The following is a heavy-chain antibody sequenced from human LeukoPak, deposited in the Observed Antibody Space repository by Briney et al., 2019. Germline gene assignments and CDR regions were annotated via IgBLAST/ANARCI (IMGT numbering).Heavy chain of an antibody. CDR1: GFTFSSYE. CDR3: SRGEGLRYFDWLPRSYYFDY. V-gene: IGHV3-48*03. Sequence: GGSLRLSCAASGFTFSSYEMNWVRQAPGKGLEWVSYISSSGSTIYYADSVKGRFTISRDNAKNSLYLQMNSLRAEGTALYYCSRGEGLRYFDWLPRSYYFDYWGQGTLVTVSS. J-gene: IGHJ4*02. D-gene: IGHD3-9*01. CDR2: ISSSGSTI.